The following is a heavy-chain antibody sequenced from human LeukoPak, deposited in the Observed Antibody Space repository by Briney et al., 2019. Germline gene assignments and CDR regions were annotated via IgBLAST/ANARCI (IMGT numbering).Heavy chain of an antibody. CDR3: TKVRAYDDSGNPYWHFDL. D-gene: IGHD3-10*01. V-gene: IGHV3-23*01. Sequence: LAGRSLRLSCAASGFSFSSYAMSWVRQAPGKGLEWVSAISTSGDTTYYADSVKGRFTISRDNSKNTLYLQMNSLRAEDTAVYYCTKVRAYDDSGNPYWHFDLWGRGTLVTVSS. CDR2: ISTSGDTT. J-gene: IGHJ2*01. CDR1: GFSFSSYA.